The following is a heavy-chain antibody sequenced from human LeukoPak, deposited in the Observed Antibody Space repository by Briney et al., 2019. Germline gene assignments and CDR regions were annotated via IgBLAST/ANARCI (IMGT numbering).Heavy chain of an antibody. J-gene: IGHJ5*02. CDR3: ARSLHPFGGSNWNGGFDP. CDR1: GGSISSHY. CDR2: IYYSGST. Sequence: SETLSLTCTVSGGSISSHYWSWIRQPPGKGLEWIGYIYYSGSTNYNPSLKSRVTISVDTSKNQFSLKLSSVTAADTAVYYCARSLHPFGGSNWNGGFDPWGQGTLVTVSS. D-gene: IGHD1-20*01. V-gene: IGHV4-59*11.